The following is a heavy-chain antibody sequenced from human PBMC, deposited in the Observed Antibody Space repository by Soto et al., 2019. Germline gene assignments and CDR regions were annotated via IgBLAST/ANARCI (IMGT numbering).Heavy chain of an antibody. CDR3: VVGLIAARPLGWFDP. Sequence: GGSLRLSCAASGFTFSSYAMSWVRQAPGKGLEWVSAISGSGGSTYYADSVKGRFTISRGNSKNTLYLQMNSLRAEDTAVYYCVVGLIAARPLGWFDPWGQGTLVTVPS. CDR1: GFTFSSYA. CDR2: ISGSGGST. D-gene: IGHD6-6*01. V-gene: IGHV3-23*01. J-gene: IGHJ5*02.